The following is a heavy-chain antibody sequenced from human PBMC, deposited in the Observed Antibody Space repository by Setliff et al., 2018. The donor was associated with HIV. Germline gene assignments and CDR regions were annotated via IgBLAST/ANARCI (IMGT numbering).Heavy chain of an antibody. CDR2: IRYDGRDI. J-gene: IGHJ3*02. D-gene: IGHD1-1*01. Sequence: GGSLRLSCEASGFTFSSHGMHWLRQAPGKGLEWVTFIRYDGRDIHYADSVKGRFTISRDNSKNTLYLQMNNLRAEDTAVYLCVGDPPQSGYAFHIWGHGTEVTVSS. CDR3: VGDPPQSGYAFHI. CDR1: GFTFSSHG. V-gene: IGHV3-30*02.